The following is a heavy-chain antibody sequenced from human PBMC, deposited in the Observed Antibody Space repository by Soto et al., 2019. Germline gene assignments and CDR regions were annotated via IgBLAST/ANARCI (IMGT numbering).Heavy chain of an antibody. CDR1: GGSISSYNW. CDR3: ARDREYCTSSSCYRASGYGMDV. V-gene: IGHV4-4*02. D-gene: IGHD2-2*01. CDR2: IYHSGST. Sequence: SETLSLTCAVSGGSISSYNWWSWVRQPPGKGLEWIGEIYHSGSTNYNPSLKSRLTISVDKSKNQSSLKLSSVTAADTAVYYCARDREYCTSSSCYRASGYGMDVWGQGTTVTVYS. J-gene: IGHJ6*02.